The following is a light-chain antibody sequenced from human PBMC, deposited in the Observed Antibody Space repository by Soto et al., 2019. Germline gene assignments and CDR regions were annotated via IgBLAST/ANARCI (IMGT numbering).Light chain of an antibody. Sequence: EIVMTQSPATLSVSPGERATLSCRASHRVSSYVAWYQQRPGQAPRLLIYGASTRATGIPARFSGSASGTEITLTISSLQSEDFAIDYCQQYNNWPLTFGGGTKV. CDR2: GAS. J-gene: IGKJ4*01. CDR1: HRVSSY. CDR3: QQYNNWPLT. V-gene: IGKV3-15*01.